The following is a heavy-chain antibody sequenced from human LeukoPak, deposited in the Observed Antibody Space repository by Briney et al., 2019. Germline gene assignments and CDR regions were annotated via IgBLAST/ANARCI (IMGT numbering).Heavy chain of an antibody. CDR2: ISAYNGHT. CDR1: GYTFNSNG. D-gene: IGHD2-2*01. Sequence: GASVKVSCKASGYTFNSNGISWVRQAPGQGLEWMGWISAYNGHTNYAQKLQGRVTMTTDTSTSTAYMELRSLRSDDTAVYYCARDCSSTSCYGDYYYYYMDVWGKGTTVTVSS. CDR3: ARDCSSTSCYGDYYYYYMDV. J-gene: IGHJ6*03. V-gene: IGHV1-18*01.